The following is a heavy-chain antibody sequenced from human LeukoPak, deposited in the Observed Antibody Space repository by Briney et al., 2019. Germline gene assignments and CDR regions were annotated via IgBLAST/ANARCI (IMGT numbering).Heavy chain of an antibody. CDR1: GYTFTGYY. Sequence: ASVKVSCKTSGYTFTGYYIHWVRQAPGQVLEWMGWINPNSGGTDYAQKFQGRVTMTGDTSMSTAYMELSRLRSDDTAVYYCARDRLTGRRLPDYCGQGTLVTVSS. CDR2: INPNSGGT. CDR3: ARDRLTGRRLPDY. J-gene: IGHJ4*02. D-gene: IGHD4/OR15-4a*01. V-gene: IGHV1-2*02.